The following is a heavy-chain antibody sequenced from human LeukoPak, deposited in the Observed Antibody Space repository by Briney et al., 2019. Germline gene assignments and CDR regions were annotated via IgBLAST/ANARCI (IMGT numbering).Heavy chain of an antibody. J-gene: IGHJ4*02. V-gene: IGHV4-59*01. D-gene: IGHD3-22*01. CDR3: ARVRFYDTTGYSTSYYLDY. CDR1: GGPIIASY. CDR2: THYSGTG. Sequence: SETLSLTRAVSGGPIIASYWSWIRQPPGKGLEWIGYTHYSGTGNYNPSLKSRGTISIDTSKNRFSLRLTSVTAADTAVYYCARVRFYDTTGYSTSYYLDYWGQGALVTVSS.